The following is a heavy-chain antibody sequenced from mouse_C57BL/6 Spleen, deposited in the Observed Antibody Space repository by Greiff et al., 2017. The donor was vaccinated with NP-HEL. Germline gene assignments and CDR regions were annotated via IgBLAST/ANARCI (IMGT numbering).Heavy chain of an antibody. CDR2: ISSGGDYI. V-gene: IGHV5-9-1*02. D-gene: IGHD2-3*01. CDR3: TRAQGGYYYFDY. J-gene: IGHJ2*01. CDR1: GFTFSSYA. Sequence: EVKLQESGEGLVKPGGSLKLSCAASGFTFSSYAMSWVRQTPEKRLEWVAYISSGGDYIYYADTVKGRFTISRDNARHTLYLQMSSLKSEDTAMYYCTRAQGGYYYFDYWGQGTTLTVPS.